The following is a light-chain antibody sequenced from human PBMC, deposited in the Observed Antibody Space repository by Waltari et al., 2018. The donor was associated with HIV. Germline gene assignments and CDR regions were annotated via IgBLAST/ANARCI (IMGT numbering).Light chain of an antibody. V-gene: IGLV1-40*01. CDR1: SSNIGAGYD. CDR2: GNT. CDR3: QSYDNSLSGHWG. J-gene: IGLJ3*02. Sequence: QSALTQPPSVSGAPGQRVTIPCPGSSSNIGAGYDVHWYQQLPGTAPKLLIYGNTNRPSGVPDRFSGSKSGTSASLAITGLQTEDEGTYYCQSYDNSLSGHWGFGGGTKLTVL.